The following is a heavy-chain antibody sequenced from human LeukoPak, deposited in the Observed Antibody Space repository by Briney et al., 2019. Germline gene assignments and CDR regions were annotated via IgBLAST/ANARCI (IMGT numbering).Heavy chain of an antibody. CDR3: ARVIHRQTYYFDY. CDR2: IGTSSGTT. V-gene: IGHV3-48*01. Sequence: GGSLRLSCPASGFGFSGYSMTWVRQGPGKGLEWISYIGTSSGTTYYADSVNGRFSISRDNAENTLYLQINSLGAEDTGIYYCARVIHRQTYYFDYWGRGTLVTVSS. J-gene: IGHJ4*02. D-gene: IGHD5-18*01. CDR1: GFGFSGYS.